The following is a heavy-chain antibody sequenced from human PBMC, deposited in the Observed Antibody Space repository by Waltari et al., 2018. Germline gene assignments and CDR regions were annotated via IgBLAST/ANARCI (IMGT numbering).Heavy chain of an antibody. D-gene: IGHD2-2*02. CDR3: ARVSFYIDGDY. CDR2: IYSGGST. J-gene: IGHJ4*02. Sequence: EVQLVESGGGLIQPGGSLRLSCAASGFTGSRNYMSWVRQAPGKGLEWVSVIYSGGSTYYADSVKGRFTISRDNSKNTLYLQMNSLRAEDTAVYYCARVSFYIDGDYWGQGTLVTVSS. CDR1: GFTGSRNY. V-gene: IGHV3-53*01.